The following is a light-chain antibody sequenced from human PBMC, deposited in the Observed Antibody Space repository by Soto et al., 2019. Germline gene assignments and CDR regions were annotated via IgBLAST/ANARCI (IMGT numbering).Light chain of an antibody. CDR2: DTS. V-gene: IGKV3-15*01. CDR1: QSVSNK. J-gene: IGKJ5*01. Sequence: EIVMTQSPATLSVSPVEIVKLYFRSSQSVSNKLGWYQHKPGQAPRLLIYDTSTRAAGTPARFTGSGSGTDFTLTISSLQSEDFAVYYCQQYNTWRSISCGQGTRREIK. CDR3: QQYNTWRSIS.